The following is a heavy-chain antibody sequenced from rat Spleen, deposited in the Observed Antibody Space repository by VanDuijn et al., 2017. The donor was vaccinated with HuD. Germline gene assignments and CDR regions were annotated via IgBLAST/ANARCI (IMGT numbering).Heavy chain of an antibody. J-gene: IGHJ3*01. CDR2: IWTGGST. CDR1: GFSLTSYN. CDR3: AREENGWFAY. V-gene: IGHV2-30*01. D-gene: IGHD1-11*01. Sequence: QVQLKESGPGLVQPSQTLSLTCTVSGFSLTSYNVHWVRQPTGKGLEWKGIIWTGGSTDYNSALKSRLSISRDTSKSQVFLKMNSLQTEDIATYYCAREENGWFAYWGQGTLVTVSS.